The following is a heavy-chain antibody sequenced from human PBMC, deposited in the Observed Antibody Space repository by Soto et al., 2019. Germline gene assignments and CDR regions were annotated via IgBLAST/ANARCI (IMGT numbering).Heavy chain of an antibody. D-gene: IGHD2-21*02. Sequence: SVKVSCKASGYTFTSYGISWVRQAPGQGLEWMGRIIPILGIANYAQKFQGRVTITADKSTSTAYMEPSSLRSEDTAVYYCARGGVTDDAFDIWGQGTMVTVSS. CDR2: IIPILGIA. J-gene: IGHJ3*02. V-gene: IGHV1-69*04. CDR1: GYTFTSYG. CDR3: ARGGVTDDAFDI.